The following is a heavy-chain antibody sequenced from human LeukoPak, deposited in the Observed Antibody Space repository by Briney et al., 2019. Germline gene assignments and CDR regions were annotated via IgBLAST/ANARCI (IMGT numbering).Heavy chain of an antibody. Sequence: GASVKVSCKASGGTFSSYATSWVRQAPGQGLEWMGRIIPILGIANYAQKFQGRVTITADKSTSTAYMELSSLRSEDTAVYYCARPQGGGSGVTDYWGQGTLVTVSS. CDR2: IIPILGIA. J-gene: IGHJ4*02. CDR1: GGTFSSYA. V-gene: IGHV1-69*04. CDR3: ARPQGGGSGVTDY. D-gene: IGHD3-10*01.